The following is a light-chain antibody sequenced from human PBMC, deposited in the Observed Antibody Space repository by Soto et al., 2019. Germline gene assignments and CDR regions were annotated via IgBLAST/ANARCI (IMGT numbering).Light chain of an antibody. V-gene: IGLV2-8*01. CDR1: SSDVGGYND. CDR2: EVS. Sequence: QSALTQPPSASGSPGQSVTISCTGTSSDVGGYNDVSWYQQHPGKAPKLMIYEVSQRPSGVPDRFSGSKSGNTASLTVSGLQAEDEDDYYSSSYGGSGTKIFGVGTKVTVL. CDR3: SSYGGSGTKI. J-gene: IGLJ2*01.